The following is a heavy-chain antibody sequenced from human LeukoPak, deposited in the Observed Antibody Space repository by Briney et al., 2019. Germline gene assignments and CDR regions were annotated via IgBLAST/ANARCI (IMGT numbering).Heavy chain of an antibody. D-gene: IGHD3-10*01. J-gene: IGHJ4*02. CDR3: VCGSGSYINY. V-gene: IGHV4-30-2*01. CDR1: GGSISSGGYY. Sequence: PSETLSLTCTVSGGSISSGGYYWSWIRQPPGKGLEWIGYIYHSGSTYYNPSLKSRVTISVDRSKNQFSLKLSSVTAADTAVYYCVCGSGSYINYWGQGTLVTVSS. CDR2: IYHSGST.